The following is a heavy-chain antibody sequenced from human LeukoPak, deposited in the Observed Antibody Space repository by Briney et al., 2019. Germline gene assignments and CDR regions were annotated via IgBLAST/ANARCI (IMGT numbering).Heavy chain of an antibody. J-gene: IGHJ4*02. V-gene: IGHV3-23*01. CDR2: ISTGDTT. CDR1: GFTFSDYA. D-gene: IGHD4-17*01. CDR3: AKKDYAGFH. Sequence: PGGSLRLSCAAPGFTFSDYAMSWVRQAPGKGLEWLSTISTGDTTYSADSVKGRFTISRDISKSTLYLQMNSVGVGDTAVYYCAKKDYAGFHWGQGTLVAVSS.